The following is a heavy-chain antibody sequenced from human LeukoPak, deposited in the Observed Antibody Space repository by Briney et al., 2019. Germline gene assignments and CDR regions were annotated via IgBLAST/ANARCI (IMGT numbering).Heavy chain of an antibody. V-gene: IGHV4-59*01. J-gene: IGHJ4*02. CDR1: GGSINTYY. D-gene: IGHD1-26*01. CDR2: IYYSGST. CDR3: FSGRTNYNPSLKSRVTIAGDTSKNQFSLKLSSVTAADTAVYYCARGAGTTETKISLDY. Sequence: SETLSLTCTVSGGSINTYYWSWIRQPPGKGLELVGYIYYSGSTNYNPSLKSRVTITVETSKNQFSLKLRPGTAADAAADVYFSGRTNYNPSLKSRVTIAGDTSKNQFSLKLSSVTAADTAVYYCARGAGTTETKISLDYWGQGTLVTVSS.